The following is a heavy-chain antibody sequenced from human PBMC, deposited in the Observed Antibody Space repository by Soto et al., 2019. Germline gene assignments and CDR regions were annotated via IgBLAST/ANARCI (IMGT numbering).Heavy chain of an antibody. CDR2: IIPIFGTA. CDR1: GGTFSSYA. D-gene: IGHD7-27*01. Sequence: QVQLVQSGAEVKKPGSSVKVSCKASGGTFSSYAISWVRQAPGQGLEWMGGIIPIFGTANYAQKFQGRVTRTADEATSTAYMELSSLRSEDTAVYYCASPTGDYFVGGSDSADYYGMDVWGQGTTVTVSS. CDR3: ASPTGDYFVGGSDSADYYGMDV. V-gene: IGHV1-69*01. J-gene: IGHJ6*02.